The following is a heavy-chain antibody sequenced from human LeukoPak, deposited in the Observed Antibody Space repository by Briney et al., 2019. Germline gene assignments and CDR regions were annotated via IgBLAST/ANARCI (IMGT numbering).Heavy chain of an antibody. CDR3: ARVATAPITLLPHFDH. Sequence: GGSLRLSCAASGFSFSYYAMHWVRQAPGKGLEWVALISYDGSNKDYADSVKGRFTISRDNSKNTLFLHMNSLRAEDTAVYYCARVATAPITLLPHFDHWGRGTLVTVSS. J-gene: IGHJ4*02. CDR2: ISYDGSNK. D-gene: IGHD2-15*01. V-gene: IGHV3-30*01. CDR1: GFSFSYYA.